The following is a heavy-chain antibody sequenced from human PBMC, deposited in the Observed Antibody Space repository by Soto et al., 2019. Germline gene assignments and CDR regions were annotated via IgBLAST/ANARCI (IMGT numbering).Heavy chain of an antibody. Sequence: PGGSLRLSCAASGFTLDDYAMHWVRQAPGNGLEWVSGISWNSGSIGYADSVKGRFTISRDKAKNSLYLQMNSLRAEDTALFYCAKDISNPRYYYYGMDVWGQGTTVTVSS. CDR2: ISWNSGSI. CDR1: GFTLDDYA. CDR3: AKDISNPRYYYYGMDV. D-gene: IGHD4-4*01. J-gene: IGHJ6*02. V-gene: IGHV3-9*01.